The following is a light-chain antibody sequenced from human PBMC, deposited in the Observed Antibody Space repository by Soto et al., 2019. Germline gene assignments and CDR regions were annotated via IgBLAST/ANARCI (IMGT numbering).Light chain of an antibody. CDR3: SLYISSSIRV. V-gene: IGLV2-14*01. Sequence: QSALTQPASVSGSPGQSITISCTGTNGDIGGHNYVSWYQQHPGKAPKLMIYEVSNRPSGVSNRFSGSKSGNTASLTISGLQAEDEADYYCSLYISSSIRVFGGGTKVTVL. CDR2: EVS. J-gene: IGLJ3*02. CDR1: NGDIGGHNY.